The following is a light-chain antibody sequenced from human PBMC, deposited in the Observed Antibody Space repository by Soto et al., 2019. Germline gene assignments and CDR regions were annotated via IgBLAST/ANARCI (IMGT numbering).Light chain of an antibody. J-gene: IGKJ5*01. Sequence: RLTQSPSSLSASVGDTVTISCRASQDISTYLAWYQQKQGKAPTLLIFGASSLHNGVPPSFAGSGSGSEFTLTINRLQPEDFATYYCQHYTLYSAPFGQGTRV. CDR2: GAS. V-gene: IGKV1-5*01. CDR3: QHYTLYSAP. CDR1: QDISTY.